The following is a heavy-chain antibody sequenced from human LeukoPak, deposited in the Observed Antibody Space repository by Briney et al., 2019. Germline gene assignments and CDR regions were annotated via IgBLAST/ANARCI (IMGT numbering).Heavy chain of an antibody. CDR3: ARDGYTQNWFDP. J-gene: IGHJ5*02. Sequence: GGSLRLSCSASGFTFSGFGMHWVRQAPGKGLEWVAVIWYDGSEEYYADSVKGRFTISRDNSKNTLYLQMNSLRAEDTAVYYCARDGYTQNWFDPWGQGTLVTVSS. CDR1: GFTFSGFG. D-gene: IGHD5-24*01. CDR2: IWYDGSEE. V-gene: IGHV3-33*01.